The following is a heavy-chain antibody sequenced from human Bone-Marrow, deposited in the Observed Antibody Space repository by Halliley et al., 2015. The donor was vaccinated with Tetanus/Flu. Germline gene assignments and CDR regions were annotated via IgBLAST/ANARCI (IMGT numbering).Heavy chain of an antibody. CDR2: IYNSGIT. Sequence: TLSLTCTVSGGSVSSGVYYWSWIRQPPGKGLEWIGYIYNSGITNYNPSLKSRVTISVDTSTNQFSLKLNSVTAADTAVYYCAVDLDVLRPAGRRIFYFGLGAWGQGTPVPV. CDR1: GGSVSSGVYY. D-gene: IGHD2-8*01. J-gene: IGHJ6*02. CDR3: AVDLDVLRPAGRRIFYFGLGA. V-gene: IGHV4-61*08.